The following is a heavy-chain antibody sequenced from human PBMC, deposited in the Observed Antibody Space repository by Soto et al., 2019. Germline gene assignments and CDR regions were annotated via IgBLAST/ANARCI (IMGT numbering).Heavy chain of an antibody. CDR1: GYTFTSYD. D-gene: IGHD6-13*01. V-gene: IGHV1-8*01. Sequence: QVQLVQSGAEVKKPGASVKVSCKASGYTFTSYDINWVRQATGQGLEWMGWMNPNSGNTAYAQKFQGRVTMTRNTSISTAYTELSSLRSEDTAVYYCARERSAAGTGWFDPWGQGTLVTVSS. CDR2: MNPNSGNT. J-gene: IGHJ5*02. CDR3: ARERSAAGTGWFDP.